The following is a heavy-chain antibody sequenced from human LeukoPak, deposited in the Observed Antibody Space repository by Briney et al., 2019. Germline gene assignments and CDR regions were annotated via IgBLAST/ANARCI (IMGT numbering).Heavy chain of an antibody. D-gene: IGHD6-13*01. CDR1: GFTFSDYY. Sequence: GGSLRLSCAASGFTFSDYYMSWVRQAPGKGLEWVANIKQDGSEKYYVDSVKGRFTISRDNAKNSLYLQMNSLRAEDTAVYYCVMYSRADYWGQGTLVTVSS. CDR2: IKQDGSEK. J-gene: IGHJ4*02. CDR3: VMYSRADY. V-gene: IGHV3-7*01.